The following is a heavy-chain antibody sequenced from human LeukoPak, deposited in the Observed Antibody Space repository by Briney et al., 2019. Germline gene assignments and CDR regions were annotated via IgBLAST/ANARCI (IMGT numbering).Heavy chain of an antibody. D-gene: IGHD5-18*01. CDR1: GFTFSSFG. CDR2: ISGSGGSP. V-gene: IGHV3-23*01. Sequence: QPGGTLRLSCAASGFTFSSFGMSWVRQAPGRGLEWVSAISGSGGSPYSADSVKGRFTISRDNSKNTLYLQMYSLSAQGMAVCYCARGLGYSFDYWGQGTLVTVSS. CDR3: ARGLGYSFDY. J-gene: IGHJ4*02.